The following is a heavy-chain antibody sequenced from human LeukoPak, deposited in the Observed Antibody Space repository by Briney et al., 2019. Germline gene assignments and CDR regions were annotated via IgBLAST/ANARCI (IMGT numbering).Heavy chain of an antibody. D-gene: IGHD3-22*01. CDR2: INPNSGGT. CDR3: ARARTYYDSSGEYFDY. J-gene: IGHJ4*02. Sequence: ASVKVSCKASGYTFTVYYMHWVRQAPGQGLEWMGRINPNSGGTNYAQKFQGRVTMTRDTSISTAYMELSRLRSDDTAVYYCARARTYYDSSGEYFDYWGQGTLLTVSS. V-gene: IGHV1-2*06. CDR1: GYTFTVYY.